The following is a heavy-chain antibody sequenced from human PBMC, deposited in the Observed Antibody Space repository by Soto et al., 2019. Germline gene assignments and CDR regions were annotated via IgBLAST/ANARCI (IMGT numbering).Heavy chain of an antibody. CDR1: GYTLTSYY. Sequence: ASVKVSCTASGYTLTSYYMHWVRQAPGQGLEWMGIINPSGGSTSYAQKFQGRVTMTRDTSTSTVYMELSSLRSEDTAVYYCARDHIAALDYWGQGTLVTVSS. J-gene: IGHJ4*02. V-gene: IGHV1-46*01. CDR2: INPSGGST. CDR3: ARDHIAALDY. D-gene: IGHD6-13*01.